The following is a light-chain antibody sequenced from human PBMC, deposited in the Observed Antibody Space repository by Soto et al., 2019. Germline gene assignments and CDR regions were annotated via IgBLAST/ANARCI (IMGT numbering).Light chain of an antibody. CDR3: QSYDSSLTGSKV. CDR2: GNS. J-gene: IGLJ1*01. Sequence: QSLLTQPPSVSGAPGQRVTISCTGSISNIRAGFDVHWYQQLPGTAPKLLIYGNSNRPSGVPDRFSGSRSGTSASLAITGLQAEDEADYYCQSYDSSLTGSKVFGSGTKVTVL. V-gene: IGLV1-40*01. CDR1: ISNIRAGFD.